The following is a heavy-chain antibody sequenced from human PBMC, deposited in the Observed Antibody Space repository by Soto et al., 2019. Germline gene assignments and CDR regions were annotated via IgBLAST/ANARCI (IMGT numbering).Heavy chain of an antibody. V-gene: IGHV4-59*01. CDR3: ARVSRSRYDSSGYLRVTYFDY. D-gene: IGHD3-22*01. J-gene: IGHJ4*02. CDR2: IYYSGST. CDR1: GGSISSYY. Sequence: SETLSLTCTVSGGSISSYYWSWIRQPPGKGLEWIGYIYYSGSTNYNPSLKSRVTISVDTSKNQFSLKLSSVTAADTAVYYCARVSRSRYDSSGYLRVTYFDYWGQGTLVTVSS.